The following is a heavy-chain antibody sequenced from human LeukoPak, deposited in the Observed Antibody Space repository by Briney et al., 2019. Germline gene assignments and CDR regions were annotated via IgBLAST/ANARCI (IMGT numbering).Heavy chain of an antibody. J-gene: IGHJ4*02. D-gene: IGHD2-8*01. V-gene: IGHV3-30*04. CDR2: ISDDGRHN. CDR1: GFTFSTYA. Sequence: GGSLRLSCAASGFTFSTYAMNWVRQAPGKGLEWVAVISDDGRHNYYADSVKGRFTISRDNSKSTLYQQMNSLRDDDSAAYFCARVYLERLTAGYFDHWGQGTQVTVSP. CDR3: ARVYLERLTAGYFDH.